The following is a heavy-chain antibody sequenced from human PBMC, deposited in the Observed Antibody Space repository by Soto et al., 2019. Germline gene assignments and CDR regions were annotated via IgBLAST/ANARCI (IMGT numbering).Heavy chain of an antibody. D-gene: IGHD1-1*01. CDR3: ARGRYGDY. CDR2: ISAHNGNT. V-gene: IGHV1-18*01. Sequence: QVHLVQSGAEVKKPGASVKVSCKASGYTFTSYGITWVRQAPGQGLEWMGWISAHNGNTDYAQKLQGRVIVTRDTSTSTACMELRGLISAGTAVYYCARGRYGDYWGQGALVTVSS. J-gene: IGHJ4*02. CDR1: GYTFTSYG.